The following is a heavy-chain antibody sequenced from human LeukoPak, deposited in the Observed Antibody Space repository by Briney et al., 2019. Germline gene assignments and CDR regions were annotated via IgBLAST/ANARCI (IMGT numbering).Heavy chain of an antibody. D-gene: IGHD6-13*01. Sequence: ASLKVSFKASGYTFTGYYMHWVRQAPGQGLEWMGWINPNSGGTNYAQKFQGRVTMTTDTSISTAYMEVSRLRSDDTAVYYCARVRIGQQLDKYYYYAMDVWGQGTTVTVSS. J-gene: IGHJ6*02. CDR2: INPNSGGT. CDR1: GYTFTGYY. CDR3: ARVRIGQQLDKYYYYAMDV. V-gene: IGHV1-2*02.